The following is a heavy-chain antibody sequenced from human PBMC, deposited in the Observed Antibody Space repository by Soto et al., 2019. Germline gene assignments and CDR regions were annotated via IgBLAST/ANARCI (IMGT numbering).Heavy chain of an antibody. CDR1: GFTFSSYA. CDR3: AKDLRFLEWPDYWFAP. CDR2: ISGSGGST. Sequence: GGSLRLSCAASGFTFSSYAMSWVRQAPGKGLEWVSAISGSGGSTYYADSVKGRFTISRDNSKNTLYLQMNSLRAEDTAVYYCAKDLRFLEWPDYWFAPWGQGTLVTVSS. V-gene: IGHV3-23*01. J-gene: IGHJ5*02. D-gene: IGHD3-3*01.